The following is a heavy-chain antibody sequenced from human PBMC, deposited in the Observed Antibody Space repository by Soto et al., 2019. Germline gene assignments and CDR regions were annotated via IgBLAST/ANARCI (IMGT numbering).Heavy chain of an antibody. D-gene: IGHD3-3*02. CDR2: MRANSGDT. CDR3: ARYIYGQGFQA. J-gene: IGHJ5*02. CDR1: GDIFTNFD. Sequence: QVQLVQPGAEVRKPGASVKVSCKASGDIFTNFDFNWVRQATGQGLEWIGWMRANSGDTGHDKKFQGRVRMTRDTFMSTAYMELSSLRAEDTAVYYCARYIYGQGFQAWGQGTLVFVSS. V-gene: IGHV1-8*01.